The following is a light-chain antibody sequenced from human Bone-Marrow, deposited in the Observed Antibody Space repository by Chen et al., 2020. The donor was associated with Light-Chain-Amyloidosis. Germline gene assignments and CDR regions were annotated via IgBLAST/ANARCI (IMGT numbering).Light chain of an antibody. J-gene: IGLJ2*01. V-gene: IGLV6-57*04. CDR1: RGTIASNY. CDR3: QSYDNNYSVV. Sequence: NFMLTQPHSVSESPGKTVTISCTRSRGTIASNYVHWYQQRPGSAPIIVIYEDNQRPSGVPDRFSGSIDSSSNSASLTISALKTDDEADYYCQSYDNNYSVVFGGGTKLTVL. CDR2: EDN.